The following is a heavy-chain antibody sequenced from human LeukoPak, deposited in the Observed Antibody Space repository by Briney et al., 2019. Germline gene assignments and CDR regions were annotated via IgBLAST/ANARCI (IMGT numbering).Heavy chain of an antibody. CDR2: IYYSGST. D-gene: IGHD2-15*01. CDR3: ARVLGWGYCSGGSCYDFDY. CDR1: GGSISSYY. Sequence: SETLSLTCTVSGGSISSYYWSWIRQPPGKGLEWIGYIYYSGSTNYNPSLKSRVTISVDTSKNQFSLKLSSVTAADTAVYYCARVLGWGYCSGGSCYDFDYWGQGTLVTVSS. J-gene: IGHJ4*02. V-gene: IGHV4-59*01.